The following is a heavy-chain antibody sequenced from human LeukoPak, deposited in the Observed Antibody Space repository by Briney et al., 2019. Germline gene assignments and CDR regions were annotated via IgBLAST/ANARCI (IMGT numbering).Heavy chain of an antibody. CDR2: ISTSSSYI. CDR1: GFTFSDSY. V-gene: IGHV3-11*01. CDR3: AREERLRWTAY. D-gene: IGHD4-23*01. J-gene: IGHJ4*02. Sequence: GGSLRLSCAASGFTFSDSYMSWIRQAPGKGLEWVSSISTSSSYIYYADSVKGRFTISRDNAKNSLYLQMNSLRAEDTAVYYCAREERLRWTAYWGQGTLVTVSS.